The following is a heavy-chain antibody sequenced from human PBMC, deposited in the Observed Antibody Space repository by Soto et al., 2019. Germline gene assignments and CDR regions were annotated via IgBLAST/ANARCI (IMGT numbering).Heavy chain of an antibody. V-gene: IGHV3-48*01. J-gene: IGHJ3*02. CDR3: AREVQYYNDSSGYYYEDAFDI. CDR2: ISSSSSTI. Sequence: GGSLRLSCAASGFTFSSYSMNWVRQAPGKGLEWVSYISSSSSTIYYADSVKGRFTISRDNAKNSLYLQMNSLRAEDTAVYYCAREVQYYNDSSGYYYEDAFDIWGQGTMVHRLL. CDR1: GFTFSSYS. D-gene: IGHD3-22*01.